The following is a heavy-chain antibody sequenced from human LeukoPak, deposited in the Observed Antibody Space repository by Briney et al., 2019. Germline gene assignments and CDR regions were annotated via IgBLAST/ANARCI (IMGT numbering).Heavy chain of an antibody. J-gene: IGHJ4*02. D-gene: IGHD3-10*01. V-gene: IGHV3-23*01. CDR3: AKDGGVWFGESNDY. Sequence: GGSLGLSCAASGFTFSSYGMSWVRQAPGKGLEWVSAISGSGGSTYYADSVKGRFTISRDNSKNTLYLQMNSLRAEDTAVYYCAKDGGVWFGESNDYWGQGTLVTVSS. CDR2: ISGSGGST. CDR1: GFTFSSYG.